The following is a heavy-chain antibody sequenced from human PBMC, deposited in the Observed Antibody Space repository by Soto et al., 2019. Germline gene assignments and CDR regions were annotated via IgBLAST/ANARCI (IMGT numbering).Heavy chain of an antibody. Sequence: QVQLVQSGAEVKKPGSSVKISCKTSGSTSSRSAISWVRQAPGQGLEWMGGIIPIIGPANYALKFQGRVTITADKSTPTAYMELSSLRSEDTAVYYCASGPTSWEIDYWGQGTLVTVSS. D-gene: IGHD1-26*01. J-gene: IGHJ4*02. CDR1: GSTSSRSA. CDR2: IIPIIGPA. V-gene: IGHV1-69*06. CDR3: ASGPTSWEIDY.